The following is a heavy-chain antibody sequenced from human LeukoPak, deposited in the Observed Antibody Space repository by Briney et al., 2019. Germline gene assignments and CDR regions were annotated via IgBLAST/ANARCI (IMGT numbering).Heavy chain of an antibody. V-gene: IGHV4-39*01. CDR2: IYNTVST. J-gene: IGHJ4*02. D-gene: IGHD3-22*01. CDR1: GGSTSGGSSY. Sequence: PSETLSLTCSVSGGSTSGGSSYWGWLRQPPGKGLEWIGSIYNTVSTVYNPSLKSRVTISIDTSNNQFSLKLSSVTAADTAVYYCARNTSYSYDSSGYLFDFWGQGTLVTVSS. CDR3: ARNTSYSYDSSGYLFDF.